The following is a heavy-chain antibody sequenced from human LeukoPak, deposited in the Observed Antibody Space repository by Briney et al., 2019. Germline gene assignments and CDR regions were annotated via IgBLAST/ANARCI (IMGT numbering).Heavy chain of an antibody. V-gene: IGHV3-23*01. Sequence: LSGGSLRLSCAASGFTFRNYAMTWVRQAPGKGLEWVSVVTGNGDTTYYADPLKGRFTISRDNSRNTLYLQMNSLRAEDTAVYHCARNAADCTTSACYDSWGQGTLVTVSS. D-gene: IGHD2-8*01. CDR3: ARNAADCTTSACYDS. CDR2: VTGNGDTT. CDR1: GFTFRNYA. J-gene: IGHJ4*02.